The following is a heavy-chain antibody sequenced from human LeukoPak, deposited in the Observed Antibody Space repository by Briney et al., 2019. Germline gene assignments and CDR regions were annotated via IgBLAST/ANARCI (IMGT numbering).Heavy chain of an antibody. J-gene: IGHJ5*02. CDR2: IYYSGST. Sequence: SETLSLTCTVSGGSISSYYWSWVRQPPGKGLEWIGDIYYSGSTNYNPSLKSRVTISVDTSKNQFSLKLSCVTAADTAGYYSARHSMSAGSDWFDPWGQGTLVTVSS. V-gene: IGHV4-59*08. CDR3: ARHSMSAGSDWFDP. D-gene: IGHD6-25*01. CDR1: GGSISSYY.